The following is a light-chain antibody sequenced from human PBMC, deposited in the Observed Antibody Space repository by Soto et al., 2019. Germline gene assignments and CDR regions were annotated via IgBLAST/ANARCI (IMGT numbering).Light chain of an antibody. CDR2: DVS. CDR1: SSDIGSYNS. CDR3: SSYTGSSTLVV. J-gene: IGLJ2*01. V-gene: IGLV2-14*01. Sequence: QSVLTQPASVSGSPGQSITISCTGTSSDIGSYNSVSWYQQHPGKAPKLIIHDVSNRPSGVSYRFSGSKSGNTXSLTISGXXXXXXXXYYCSSYTGSSTLVVFGGGTKLTVL.